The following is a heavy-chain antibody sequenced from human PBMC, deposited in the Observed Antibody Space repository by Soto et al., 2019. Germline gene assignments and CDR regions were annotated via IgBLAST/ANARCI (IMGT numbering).Heavy chain of an antibody. CDR3: ARPSDSSGGFDD. V-gene: IGHV5-51*01. J-gene: IGHJ5*02. D-gene: IGHD6-19*01. Sequence: GGSLKTSCKGSGYRFSRLWLGWVRQTPGKGLEYLGIIYPGDPNTRYSPSFQGQVTISAHKSISTAYLQWSSLKASDTAMYYCARPSDSSGGFDDWGQGTLVTVSS. CDR1: GYRFSRLW. CDR2: IYPGDPNT.